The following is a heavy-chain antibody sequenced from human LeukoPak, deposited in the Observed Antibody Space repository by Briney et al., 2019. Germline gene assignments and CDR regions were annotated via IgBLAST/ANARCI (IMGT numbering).Heavy chain of an antibody. D-gene: IGHD5-18*01. J-gene: IGHJ3*02. Sequence: SQTLSLTCAVSGGSISSGGYSWNWIRQPPGKGLEWIGYIYHSGSTYYNPSLKSRVTISVDRSKNQFSLKLSSVTAADTAVYYCARWIQLWFDAFDIWGQGTMVTVSS. CDR3: ARWIQLWFDAFDI. V-gene: IGHV4-30-2*01. CDR2: IYHSGST. CDR1: GGSISSGGYS.